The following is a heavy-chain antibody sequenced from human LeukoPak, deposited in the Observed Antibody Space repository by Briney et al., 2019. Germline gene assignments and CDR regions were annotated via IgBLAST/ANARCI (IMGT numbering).Heavy chain of an antibody. D-gene: IGHD3-3*01. CDR1: GGTLSSDA. CDR2: VILIFGGA. CDR3: ARSVRFLVWPRLLGDFYYYFYMDV. Sequence: SSVKVSCTASGGTLSSDAISWVCHPPGPGLVWLGGVILIFGGANYAQKFQGIVTITADESTSTDYMELSSLRSEDTAVYYCARSVRFLVWPRLLGDFYYYFYMDVWGKGTTVAVSS. J-gene: IGHJ6*03. V-gene: IGHV1-69*01.